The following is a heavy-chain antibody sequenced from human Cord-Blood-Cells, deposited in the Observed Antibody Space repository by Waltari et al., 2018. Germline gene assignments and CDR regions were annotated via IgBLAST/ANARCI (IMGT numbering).Heavy chain of an antibody. CDR2: IIPIFGTA. CDR3: ARDLGGCSSTSCYLYGDYDY. J-gene: IGHJ4*02. V-gene: IGHV1-69*01. D-gene: IGHD2-2*01. CDR1: GCPFSSYA. Sequence: QVKLVQSGAEVKKTGPSVKVSCKASGCPFSSYAISWVRPAPGQGLRWMGGIIPIFGTANYAQKFQGRVTITAYESTSTAYMELSSLRSEDTAVYYCARDLGGCSSTSCYLYGDYDYWGQGTLVTVSS.